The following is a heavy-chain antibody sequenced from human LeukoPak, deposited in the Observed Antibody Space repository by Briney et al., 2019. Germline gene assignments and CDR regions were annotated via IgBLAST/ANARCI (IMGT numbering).Heavy chain of an antibody. CDR3: AKDQSFAAAGKTEYFQH. J-gene: IGHJ1*01. Sequence: GGSLRLSCAASGFTFSSYGMHWVRQAPGKGLEWVAFIRYDGSNKYYADSVKGRFTISRDNSKNTLYLQMNSLRAEDTAVYYCAKDQSFAAAGKTEYFQHWGQGTLVTVSS. D-gene: IGHD6-13*01. V-gene: IGHV3-30*02. CDR2: IRYDGSNK. CDR1: GFTFSSYG.